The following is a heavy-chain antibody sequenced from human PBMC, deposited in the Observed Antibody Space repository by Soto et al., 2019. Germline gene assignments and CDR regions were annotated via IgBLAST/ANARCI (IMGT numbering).Heavy chain of an antibody. V-gene: IGHV4-59*01. D-gene: IGHD3-16*02. Sequence: QVQLQESGPGLVKPSETLSLTCTVSGGSISSYYWSWIRQPPGKGLEWIGYIYYSGSTNYNPSLKSRVTISVDTSKNQFSLKLSSVTAADTAVYYCARVGYDYVWGSYLGAFDIWGQGTMVTVSS. CDR3: ARVGYDYVWGSYLGAFDI. CDR1: GGSISSYY. CDR2: IYYSGST. J-gene: IGHJ3*02.